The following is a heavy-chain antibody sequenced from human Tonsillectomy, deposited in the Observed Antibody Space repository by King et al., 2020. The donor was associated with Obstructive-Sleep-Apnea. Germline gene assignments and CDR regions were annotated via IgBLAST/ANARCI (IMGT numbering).Heavy chain of an antibody. V-gene: IGHV4-30-4*01. CDR3: ASSVSVYYYYGMDV. Sequence: QLQESGPGLVKPSQTLSLTCTVSGGSISSGDYYWRWIRQPPGKALEWIGNIYFSGSTYYNPSLKSRVTISVDTSKNQFSLKLSSVTAADTAVYYCASSVSVYYYYGMDVWGQGTTVTVSS. CDR2: IYFSGST. J-gene: IGHJ6*02. CDR1: GGSISSGDYY.